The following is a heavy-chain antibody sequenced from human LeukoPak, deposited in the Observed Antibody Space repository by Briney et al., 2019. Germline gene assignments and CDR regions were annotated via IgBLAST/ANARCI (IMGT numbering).Heavy chain of an antibody. CDR3: ARLNVDIVATTFDY. D-gene: IGHD5-12*01. Sequence: SETLSLTCTVSGGSISSGSYYWSWIRQPAGKGLEWIGRIYTSGSTNYNPSLKRRVTISVDTSKNQFSLKLSSVTAADTAVYYCARLNVDIVATTFDYWGQGTLVTVSS. J-gene: IGHJ4*02. V-gene: IGHV4-61*02. CDR2: IYTSGST. CDR1: GGSISSGSYY.